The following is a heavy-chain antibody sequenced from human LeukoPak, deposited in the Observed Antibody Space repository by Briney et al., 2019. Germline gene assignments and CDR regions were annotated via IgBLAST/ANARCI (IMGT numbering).Heavy chain of an antibody. CDR3: ARDRDGLLWFGESDY. CDR1: GYTFTCYY. J-gene: IGHJ4*02. Sequence: GASVKVSCKASGYTFTCYYMHWVRQAPGHGLEWMGRINPNSGGTNYAQKFQGRVTMTRDTSISTAYMELSRLRSDDTAVYYCARDRDGLLWFGESDYWGQGTLVTVSS. D-gene: IGHD3-10*01. CDR2: INPNSGGT. V-gene: IGHV1-2*06.